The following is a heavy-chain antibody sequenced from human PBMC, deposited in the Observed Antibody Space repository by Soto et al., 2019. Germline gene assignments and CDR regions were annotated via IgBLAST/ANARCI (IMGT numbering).Heavy chain of an antibody. J-gene: IGHJ6*02. CDR3: ARGGLGYCSGGSCYSAGLSRYYYGMDV. CDR1: GGSISRGGYY. V-gene: IGHV4-31*03. D-gene: IGHD2-15*01. CDR2: IYYSGST. Sequence: QVQLQESGPGLVKPSQTLSLTCTVSGGSISRGGYYWSWIRQHPGKGLEWIGYIYYSGSTYYNPSLKSRVTISVYTSKNQFSLKLSSVTAADTAVYYCARGGLGYCSGGSCYSAGLSRYYYGMDVWGQGTTVTVSS.